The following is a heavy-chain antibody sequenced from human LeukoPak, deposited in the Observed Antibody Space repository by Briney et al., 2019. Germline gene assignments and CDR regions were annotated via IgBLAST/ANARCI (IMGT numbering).Heavy chain of an antibody. J-gene: IGHJ4*02. Sequence: GGSLRLSCAASGFTSSSYAMYWVRQALGKGLEWVSGIGSGGSTHYADSVKGRFTISRDNSKNTVYLQMNSLRAEDTAVYYCAKTTTGYSSGRFPGWPVDYWGQGTLVTVSS. CDR1: GFTSSSYA. CDR3: AKTTTGYSSGRFPGWPVDY. V-gene: IGHV3-23*01. D-gene: IGHD6-19*01. CDR2: IGSGGST.